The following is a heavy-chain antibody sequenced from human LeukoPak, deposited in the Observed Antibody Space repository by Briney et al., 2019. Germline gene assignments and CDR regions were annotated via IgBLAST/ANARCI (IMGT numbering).Heavy chain of an antibody. V-gene: IGHV3-7*04. J-gene: IGHJ5*02. D-gene: IGHD3-22*01. CDR1: GFTFSSYW. CDR2: IKQDGSEK. CDR3: ARGGHSSVILVASDWFDP. Sequence: GGSLRLSCAASGFTFSSYWMSWVRQAPGKGLEWVANIKQDGSEKYYVDSVKGRFTISRDNAKNSLYLQMNSLRVEDTAVYYCARGGHSSVILVASDWFDPWGQGTLATVSS.